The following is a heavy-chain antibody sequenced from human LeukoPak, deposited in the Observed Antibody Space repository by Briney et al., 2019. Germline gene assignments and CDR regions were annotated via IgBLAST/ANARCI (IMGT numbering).Heavy chain of an antibody. J-gene: IGHJ4*02. CDR1: GFTSSNYW. CDR3: ARDPDY. CDR2: IGQDGRTN. V-gene: IGHV3-7*01. Sequence: PGGSLRLSCAASGFTSSNYWMSWVRQAPGKGLEWVANIGQDGRTNYYLDSVKGRFTISRDNAKNSVYLQMDSLRVEDTAVYYCARDPDYWGQGILVTVSS.